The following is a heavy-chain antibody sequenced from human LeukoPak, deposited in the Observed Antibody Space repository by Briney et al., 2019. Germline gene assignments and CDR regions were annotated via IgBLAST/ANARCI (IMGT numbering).Heavy chain of an antibody. V-gene: IGHV3-30-3*01. J-gene: IGHJ4*02. CDR3: VRGLWTAMGAGAY. Sequence: GKSLRLSCVVSDFSFNRYLMHWVRQAPGKGLEWVTSISDDGTNKYYSDSVRGRFTISRDNSKSTLYLQMDSLRIEDTSMYYCVRGLWTAMGAGAYWGQGTLVAVSS. CDR2: ISDDGTNK. D-gene: IGHD5-18*01. CDR1: DFSFNRYL.